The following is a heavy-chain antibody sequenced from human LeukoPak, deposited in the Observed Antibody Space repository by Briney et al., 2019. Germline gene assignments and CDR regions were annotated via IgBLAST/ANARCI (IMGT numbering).Heavy chain of an antibody. CDR3: VKVTAAGFFDT. Sequence: GGSLRLSCAASGFTFDDYAMHWVRQAPGKGLEWVSGIGWNSGGIVYADSVKGRFTISRDNAKNSLYLQMNSLGAEDTALYYCVKVTAAGFFDTWGQGTLVTASS. CDR2: IGWNSGGI. CDR1: GFTFDDYA. D-gene: IGHD2-21*02. J-gene: IGHJ4*02. V-gene: IGHV3-9*01.